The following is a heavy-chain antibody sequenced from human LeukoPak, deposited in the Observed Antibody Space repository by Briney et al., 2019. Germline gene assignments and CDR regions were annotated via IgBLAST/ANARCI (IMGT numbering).Heavy chain of an antibody. J-gene: IGHJ4*02. CDR3: AKDGLGYYDFWSGPMGGYFDY. Sequence: GASVKVSCKASGYTFTSYDINWVRQATGQGLEWMGWMNPNSGNTGYAQKFQGRVTMTRNTSISTAYMELSSLRSEDTAVYYCAKDGLGYYDFWSGPMGGYFDYWGQGTLVTVSS. CDR2: MNPNSGNT. D-gene: IGHD3-3*01. CDR1: GYTFTSYD. V-gene: IGHV1-8*01.